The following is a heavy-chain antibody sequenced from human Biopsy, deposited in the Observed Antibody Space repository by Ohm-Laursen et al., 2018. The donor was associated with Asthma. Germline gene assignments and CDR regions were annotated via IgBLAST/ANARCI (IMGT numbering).Heavy chain of an antibody. CDR2: VFWSGST. CDR3: ARVVSYGDIYFGIDV. CDR1: GGYTGSSDHH. V-gene: IGHV4-30-4*02. Sequence: SDTLSLTCRVSGGYTGSSDHHLAWIRQAPGKGLEWIGFVFWSGSTHYSRSLERRVSISIDTATNEFSMKLWSVTPADTAVYFCARVVSYGDIYFGIDVWGPGNTVVVS. D-gene: IGHD4-17*01. J-gene: IGHJ6*02.